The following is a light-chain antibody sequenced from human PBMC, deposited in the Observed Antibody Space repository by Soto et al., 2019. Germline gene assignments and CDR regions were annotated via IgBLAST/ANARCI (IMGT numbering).Light chain of an antibody. Sequence: IQMTQSPSTLSASVGYRVTITCRASQTISNWLAWYQQKPGKAPKLLIYKASTLESAVPSRFSGTGSGTEFTLTISSLHPDDFATYYCQQYNSYSTFGPATFGQGTKVDIK. J-gene: IGKJ1*01. CDR1: QTISNW. CDR2: KAS. V-gene: IGKV1-5*03. CDR3: QQYNSYSTFGPAT.